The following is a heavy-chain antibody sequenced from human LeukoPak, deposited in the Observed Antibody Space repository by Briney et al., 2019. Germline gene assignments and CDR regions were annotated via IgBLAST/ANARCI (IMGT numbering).Heavy chain of an antibody. CDR3: ARERYYDSSGFPAY. Sequence: SETLSLTCTVSGYSISSGYYWGWIRQPPGKGLEWIGSIYYTGSTYYNPALKSRVSISVDTTKNQFSLKLNSVTAADTAVYYCARERYYDSSGFPAYWGQGTLVTVSS. CDR2: IYYTGST. V-gene: IGHV4-38-2*02. CDR1: GYSISSGYY. J-gene: IGHJ4*02. D-gene: IGHD3-22*01.